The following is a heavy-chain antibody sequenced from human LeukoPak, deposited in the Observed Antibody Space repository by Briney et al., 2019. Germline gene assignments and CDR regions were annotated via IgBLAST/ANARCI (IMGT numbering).Heavy chain of an antibody. Sequence: GGSLRLSCAASGFTFSSYAMSWVRQAPGKGLEWVSVISGSGGSTYYADSVKGRFTISRDNAKNSLYLQMNSLGVDDTAVYYCGTYSINNAREFQYWGQGTLVTVPS. D-gene: IGHD4-11*01. CDR1: GFTFSSYA. CDR3: GTYSINNAREFQY. CDR2: ISGSGGST. J-gene: IGHJ1*01. V-gene: IGHV3-23*01.